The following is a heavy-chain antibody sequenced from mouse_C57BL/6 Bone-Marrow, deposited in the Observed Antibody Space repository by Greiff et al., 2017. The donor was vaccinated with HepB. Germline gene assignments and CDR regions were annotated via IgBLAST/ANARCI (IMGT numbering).Heavy chain of an antibody. V-gene: IGHV1-19*01. CDR1: GYTFTDYY. CDR2: INPYNGGT. CDR3: ARLDYGSRWFAY. J-gene: IGHJ3*01. Sequence: VQLKESGPVLVKPGASVKMSCKASGYTFTDYYMNWVKQSHGKSLEWIGVINPYNGGTSYNQKFKGKATLTVDKSSSTAYMELNSLTSEDSAVYYCARLDYGSRWFAYWGQGTLVTVSA. D-gene: IGHD1-1*01.